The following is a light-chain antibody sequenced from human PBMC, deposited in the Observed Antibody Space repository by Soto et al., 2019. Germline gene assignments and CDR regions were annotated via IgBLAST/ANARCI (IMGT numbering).Light chain of an antibody. V-gene: IGLV2-14*01. Sequence: QSALTQPASVSGSPGQSITISCTGTSSDVGGYDSVSWYQQHPGKAPKLIIYEVSNRPSGVSSRFPGSKSGNTASLTISGLQAEDEADYCCSSYTSSSTVGVFGGGTKLTVL. J-gene: IGLJ2*01. CDR3: SSYTSSSTVGV. CDR2: EVS. CDR1: SSDVGGYDS.